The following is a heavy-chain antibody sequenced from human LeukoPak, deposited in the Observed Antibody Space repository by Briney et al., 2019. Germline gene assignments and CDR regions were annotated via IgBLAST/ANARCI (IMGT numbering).Heavy chain of an antibody. Sequence: GGSLRLSCSASGFTFSSYAMHWVRQAPGKGLEYVSAISSNGGSTYYADSVKGRFTISRDNSKNTLYLQMSSLRAEDTAVYYCVKERLLWFGELSNYFDYWGQGALVTVSS. J-gene: IGHJ4*02. V-gene: IGHV3-64D*06. D-gene: IGHD3-10*01. CDR2: ISSNGGST. CDR3: VKERLLWFGELSNYFDY. CDR1: GFTFSSYA.